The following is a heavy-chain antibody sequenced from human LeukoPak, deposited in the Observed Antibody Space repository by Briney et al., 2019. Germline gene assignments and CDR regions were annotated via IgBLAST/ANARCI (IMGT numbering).Heavy chain of an antibody. CDR2: IYTSGST. CDR1: GGSINSGSYY. D-gene: IGHD3-22*01. J-gene: IGHJ4*02. V-gene: IGHV4-61*02. CDR3: AREDSSGYYYGRLDY. Sequence: SQILSLTCTVSGGSINSGSYYWRWIRQPAGKGLEWIVRIYTSGSTNYNPSLKSRVTISVDTSKNQFSLKLSSVTAADTAVYYCAREDSSGYYYGRLDYWGQGTLVTVSS.